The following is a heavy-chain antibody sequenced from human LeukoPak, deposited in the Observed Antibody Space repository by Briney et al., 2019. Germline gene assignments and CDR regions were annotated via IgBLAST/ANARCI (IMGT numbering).Heavy chain of an antibody. CDR2: INSGSRYI. Sequence: GGSLRLSCAASGFTFSSYSMNWVRQAPGKGLEWVSSINSGSRYIYYADSVKGRFTISRDNAKNSLYLQMNSLRAGDTAVYYCARDRTYYCSSTSCYPDYWGQGTLVTVSS. CDR1: GFTFSSYS. D-gene: IGHD2-2*01. V-gene: IGHV3-21*01. J-gene: IGHJ4*02. CDR3: ARDRTYYCSSTSCYPDY.